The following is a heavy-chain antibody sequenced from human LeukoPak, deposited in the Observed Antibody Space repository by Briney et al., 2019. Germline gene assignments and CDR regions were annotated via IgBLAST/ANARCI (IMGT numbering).Heavy chain of an antibody. J-gene: IGHJ4*02. CDR2: ISSSSSYI. CDR3: ARDRYSILI. V-gene: IGHV3-21*01. CDR1: GFTFSSYA. D-gene: IGHD1-1*01. Sequence: GGSLRLSCAASGFTFSSYAMSWVRQAPGKGLEWVSSISSSSSYIYYADSVKGRFIISRDNAKNSLYLQMNSLRAEDTAVYYCARDRYSILIWGQGTLVTVSS.